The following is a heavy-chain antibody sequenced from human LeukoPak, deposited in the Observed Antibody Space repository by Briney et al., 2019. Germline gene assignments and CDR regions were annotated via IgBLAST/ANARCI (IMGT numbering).Heavy chain of an antibody. CDR2: INHSGST. J-gene: IGHJ4*02. CDR3: ARRRGSYYYASSKPFDY. Sequence: PSETLSLTCTVSGGSISSYYWSWIRQPPGKGLEWIGEINHSGSTNYNPSLKSRVTISVDTSKNQFSLKLSSVTAADTAVYYCARRRGSYYYASSKPFDYWGQGTLVTVSS. V-gene: IGHV4-34*01. CDR1: GGSISSYY. D-gene: IGHD1-26*01.